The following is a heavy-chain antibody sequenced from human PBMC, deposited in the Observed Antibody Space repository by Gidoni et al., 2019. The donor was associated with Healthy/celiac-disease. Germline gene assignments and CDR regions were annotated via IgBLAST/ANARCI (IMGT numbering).Heavy chain of an antibody. J-gene: IGHJ4*02. V-gene: IGHV3-15*01. CDR3: TTDGDDWRVGANNNPFDY. CDR1: GFTFSNAW. Sequence: EVQLVESGGGLVKPGGSLRLSCAASGFTFSNAWMTWVRQAPGKGLEWVGRIKSKTDGGTTDYAAPVKGRFTISRDDSKNTLYLQMNSLKTEDTAVYYCTTDGDDWRVGANNNPFDYWGQGTLVTVSS. D-gene: IGHD1-26*01. CDR2: IKSKTDGGTT.